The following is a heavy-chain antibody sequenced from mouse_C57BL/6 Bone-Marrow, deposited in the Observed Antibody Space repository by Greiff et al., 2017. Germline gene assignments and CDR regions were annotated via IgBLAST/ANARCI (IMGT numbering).Heavy chain of an antibody. V-gene: IGHV8-12*01. CDR3: ARLHYYGSLWYVDG. CDR2: LYWDDDK. CDR1: GFSLSTSGMG. J-gene: IGHJ1*03. Sequence: QVTLKESGPGILQPSQTVRLTCSFSGFSLSTSGMGVSWLRQPSGKGLEWLAHLYWDDDKRYNPYLKGRLTITKDTSSNQVFLKITRVDTAATATYYCARLHYYGSLWYVDGWGTGTTVTGSS. D-gene: IGHD1-1*01.